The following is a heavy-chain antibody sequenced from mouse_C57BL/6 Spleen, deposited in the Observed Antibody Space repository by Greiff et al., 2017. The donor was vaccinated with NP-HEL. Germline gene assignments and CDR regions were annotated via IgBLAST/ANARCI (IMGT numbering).Heavy chain of an antibody. D-gene: IGHD1-1*01. CDR2: ISSGSSTI. J-gene: IGHJ1*03. CDR1: GFTFSDYG. Sequence: EVQLVESGGGLVKPGGSLKLSCAASGFTFSDYGMHWVRQAPEKGLEWVAYISSGSSTIYYADKVKGRFTISRDNAKNTLFLQMTSLRSEDTAMSYCARDYYGSSDVRHWYFDVWGTGTTVTVAS. CDR3: ARDYYGSSDVRHWYFDV. V-gene: IGHV5-17*01.